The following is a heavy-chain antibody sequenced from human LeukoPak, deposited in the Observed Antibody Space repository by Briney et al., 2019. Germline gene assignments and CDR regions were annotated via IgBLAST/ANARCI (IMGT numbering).Heavy chain of an antibody. CDR3: AKGRYPGSGSYLNSHDD. CDR1: GFTFSNYV. Sequence: PGGSLRLSCTASGFTFSNYVMSWVRQAPGKGLEWVSLISGNGDRTYYADSVNGRFTVSRDNSRNTLFLQMYNLGVEDTAVYSCAKGRYPGSGSYLNSHDDWGQGTLVTVSS. CDR2: ISGNGDRT. J-gene: IGHJ4*02. V-gene: IGHV3-23*01. D-gene: IGHD3-10*01.